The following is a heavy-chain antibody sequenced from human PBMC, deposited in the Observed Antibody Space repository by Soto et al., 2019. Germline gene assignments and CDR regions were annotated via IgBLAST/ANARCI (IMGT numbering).Heavy chain of an antibody. Sequence: GGSLRLSCAASGFTFSSYNMNWVRQAPGKGLEWVSYISSSSSTIYYADSVKGRFTISRDNAKNSLYLQMNSLRAEDTAVYYCARSEQWLVSAFDISGQLTMVTVSS. V-gene: IGHV3-48*01. CDR1: GFTFSSYN. J-gene: IGHJ3*02. D-gene: IGHD6-19*01. CDR3: ARSEQWLVSAFDI. CDR2: ISSSSSTI.